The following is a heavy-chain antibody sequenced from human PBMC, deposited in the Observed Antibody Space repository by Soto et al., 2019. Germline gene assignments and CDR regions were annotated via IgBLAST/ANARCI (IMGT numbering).Heavy chain of an antibody. CDR3: ARASPVVTDV. Sequence: QVQLQESGPGLGKPSQTLSLTCTISGGSISSGEYYWSWIRQPPGKGLEWIGDIYYSGSTYDNPSLKSRVTISVDTSKNQFSLKLSSVTAADTAVYYCARASPVVTDVWGQGTTVTVSS. J-gene: IGHJ6*02. CDR2: IYYSGST. D-gene: IGHD5-18*01. CDR1: GGSISSGEYY. V-gene: IGHV4-30-4*01.